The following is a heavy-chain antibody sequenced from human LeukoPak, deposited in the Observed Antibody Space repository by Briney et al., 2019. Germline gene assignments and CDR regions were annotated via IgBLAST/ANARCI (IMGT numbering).Heavy chain of an antibody. Sequence: GGSLRLSCAASGFTFSSYWMSWVRQAPGKGLEWVANIKQDGSEKYYVDSVKGRFTISRDNAKNSLYLQMNSLRAEDTAVYYCARDLSRRPVRGTFDPWGQGTLVTVSS. J-gene: IGHJ5*02. CDR3: ARDLSRRPVRGTFDP. D-gene: IGHD3-10*01. CDR2: IKQDGSEK. CDR1: GFTFSSYW. V-gene: IGHV3-7*01.